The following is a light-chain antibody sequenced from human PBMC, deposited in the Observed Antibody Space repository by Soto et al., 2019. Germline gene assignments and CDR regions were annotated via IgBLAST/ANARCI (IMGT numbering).Light chain of an antibody. J-gene: IGKJ1*01. CDR2: AAS. CDR1: QSIYIY. V-gene: IGKV1-39*01. CDR3: QQYNSYPWT. Sequence: DIQMTQSPSSLSASIGYRVTITWRASQSIYIYLNWYQQKPGKAPMLLIYAASRLQSGVPSRFSGSGSGTEFTLAISSLQPDDFATYYCQQYNSYPWTFGQGTKVDIK.